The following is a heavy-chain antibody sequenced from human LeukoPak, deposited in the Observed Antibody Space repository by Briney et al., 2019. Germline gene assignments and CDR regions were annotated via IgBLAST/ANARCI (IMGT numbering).Heavy chain of an antibody. D-gene: IGHD1-7*01. CDR3: ARDLTGTNWFDP. V-gene: IGHV1-69*05. J-gene: IGHJ5*02. Sequence: ASVKVSCKASGGTLSSYAISWVRQAPGQGLEWMGGIIPILGTANYAQKFQGRVTITTDESTSTAYMELSSLRSEDTAVYYCARDLTGTNWFDPWGQGTLVTVSS. CDR1: GGTLSSYA. CDR2: IIPILGTA.